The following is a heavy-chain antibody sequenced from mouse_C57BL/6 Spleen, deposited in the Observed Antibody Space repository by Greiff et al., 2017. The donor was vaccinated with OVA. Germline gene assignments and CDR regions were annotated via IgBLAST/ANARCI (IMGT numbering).Heavy chain of an antibody. Sequence: VQLQQPGAELVKPGASVKLSCKASGYTFTSYWMHWVKQRPGQGLEWIGMIHPNSGSTNYNEKFKSKATLTVDKSSSTAYMQLSSLTSEDYAVYYCARYYNSYDYAMDDWGQGTSVTVSS. V-gene: IGHV1-64*01. CDR2: IHPNSGST. CDR3: ARYYNSYDYAMDD. CDR1: GYTFTSYW. D-gene: IGHD2-5*01. J-gene: IGHJ4*01.